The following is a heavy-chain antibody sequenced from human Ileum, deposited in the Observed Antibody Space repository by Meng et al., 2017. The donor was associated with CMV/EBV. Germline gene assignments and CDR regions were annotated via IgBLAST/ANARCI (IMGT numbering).Heavy chain of an antibody. CDR2: ITGSSGRT. V-gene: IGHV3-23*01. CDR1: GVTFSSYA. Sequence: SGVTFSSYAINWVRQAPGKGLERVSGITGSSGRTYYADSVKGRFTISRDNSKNTVYLQVNSLRAEDTAVYYCAKEITSTTRGAFDIWGQGTMVTVSS. D-gene: IGHD5-24*01. J-gene: IGHJ3*02. CDR3: AKEITSTTRGAFDI.